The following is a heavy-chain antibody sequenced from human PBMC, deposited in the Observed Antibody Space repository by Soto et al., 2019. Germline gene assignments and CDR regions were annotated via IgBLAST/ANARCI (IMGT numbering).Heavy chain of an antibody. D-gene: IGHD2-2*01. V-gene: IGHV4-59*01. CDR2: IYYSGST. Sequence: SETLFLTCTVSGGSISSYYWSWIRQPPGKGLEWIGYIYYSGSTNYNPSLKSRVTISVDTSKNQFSLKLSSVTAADTAVYYCARGGDIVVVPAAQPLYYFDYWGQGTLVTVSS. J-gene: IGHJ4*02. CDR1: GGSISSYY. CDR3: ARGGDIVVVPAAQPLYYFDY.